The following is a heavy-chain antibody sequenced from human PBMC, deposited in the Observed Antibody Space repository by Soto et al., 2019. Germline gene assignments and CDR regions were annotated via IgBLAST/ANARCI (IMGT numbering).Heavy chain of an antibody. Sequence: QVQLVQSGAEVKKPGSSVKVSCKASGDTFSSYAISWVRQAPGQGLKWMGGIIPIFDTANYAQKFQGRDTITADESTSTAYMELSSLRSEDTAVYYCARDGSGYRSRASPMDVWGQGTTVTVSS. J-gene: IGHJ6*02. CDR2: IIPIFDTA. D-gene: IGHD3-22*01. CDR1: GDTFSSYA. V-gene: IGHV1-69*01. CDR3: ARDGSGYRSRASPMDV.